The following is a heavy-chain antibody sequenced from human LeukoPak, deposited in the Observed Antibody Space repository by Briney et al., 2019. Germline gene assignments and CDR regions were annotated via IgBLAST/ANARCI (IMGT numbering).Heavy chain of an antibody. D-gene: IGHD5-12*01. J-gene: IGHJ4*02. CDR1: GYTFSSYD. CDR2: MNPSSGNT. CDR3: ARAYSGYGIDY. Sequence: ASVKVSCKASGYTFSSYDINWVRQATGQGLEWTGWMNPSSGNTGYAQKFQGRVTMTRDTSISTAYMDLSSLRSEDTAVYYCARAYSGYGIDYWGQGTLVTVSS. V-gene: IGHV1-8*01.